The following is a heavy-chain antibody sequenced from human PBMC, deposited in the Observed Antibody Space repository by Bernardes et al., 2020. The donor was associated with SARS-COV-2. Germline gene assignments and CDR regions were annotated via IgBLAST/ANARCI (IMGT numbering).Heavy chain of an antibody. J-gene: IGHJ4*02. CDR3: VRDASFRDDY. CDR1: GYSFPTYG. D-gene: IGHD1-26*01. CDR2: IGVYNGIT. Sequence: ASVKVSCKSSGYSFPTYGINWVRQAPGQGLEWMAWIGVYNGITTYAGKFQGRVTMTTDTSTSTAYLELGSLTSDDTAVYYCVRDASFRDDYWGQGTLVSVAS. V-gene: IGHV1-18*04.